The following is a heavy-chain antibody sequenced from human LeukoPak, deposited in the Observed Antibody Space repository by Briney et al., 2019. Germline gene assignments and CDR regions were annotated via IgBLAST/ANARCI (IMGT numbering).Heavy chain of an antibody. Sequence: GGSLRLSCAASGFTFSSYAMSWVRQAPGKGLVWVSRINSDGSSTSYADSVKGRFTISRDNAKNTLYLQMNSLRAEDTAVYYCAREPSAPGITIFGVVIIPVYGMDVWGQGTTVTVSS. J-gene: IGHJ6*02. V-gene: IGHV3-74*01. CDR3: AREPSAPGITIFGVVIIPVYGMDV. CDR2: INSDGSST. D-gene: IGHD3-3*01. CDR1: GFTFSSYA.